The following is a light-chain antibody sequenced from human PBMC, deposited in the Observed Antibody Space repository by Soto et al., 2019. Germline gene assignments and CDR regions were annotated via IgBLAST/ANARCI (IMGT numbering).Light chain of an antibody. CDR2: GAS. CDR1: QSVSSN. J-gene: IGKJ1*01. V-gene: IGKV3-15*01. Sequence: ERVMTQSPATLSVSPGEKVTLSCRASQSVSSNLAWYQQKPGQAPRLLIYGASTRASGIPARFSGSGSGTDFTLTISSLQSEDFAVYYCQQSNSWPRTFGQGTKVDIK. CDR3: QQSNSWPRT.